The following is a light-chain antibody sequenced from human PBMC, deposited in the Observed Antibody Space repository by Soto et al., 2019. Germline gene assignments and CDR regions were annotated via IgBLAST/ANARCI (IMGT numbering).Light chain of an antibody. CDR3: QQYYTWPIT. V-gene: IGKV3-15*01. CDR1: QGVSRK. CDR2: GAS. Sequence: EIVMTQSPATLSVAPGEIVTLSFSASQGVSRKLAWYQHKSGQAPRLLISGASTGATGIPARFSGSGSGTEFTLTISSLQSEDCAIYYCQQYYTWPITFGGGTKVDIK. J-gene: IGKJ4*01.